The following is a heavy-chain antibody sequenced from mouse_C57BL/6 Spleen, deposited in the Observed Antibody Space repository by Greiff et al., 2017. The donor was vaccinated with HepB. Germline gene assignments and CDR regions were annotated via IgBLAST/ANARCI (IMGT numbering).Heavy chain of an antibody. D-gene: IGHD2-3*01. CDR2: IDPNSGGN. V-gene: IGHV1-72*01. J-gene: IGHJ4*01. Sequence: QVQLQQPGAELVKPGASVKLSCKASGYTFTSYWMHWVKQRPGRGLEWIGRIDPNSGGNKYNEKFKSKATLTVDKPSSTAYMQLSSLTSEDSAVYYCALSLYDGYYYAMDYWGQGTSVTVSS. CDR3: ALSLYDGYYYAMDY. CDR1: GYTFTSYW.